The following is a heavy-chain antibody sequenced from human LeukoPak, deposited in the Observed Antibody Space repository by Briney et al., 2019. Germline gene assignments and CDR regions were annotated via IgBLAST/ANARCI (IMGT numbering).Heavy chain of an antibody. J-gene: IGHJ6*02. D-gene: IGHD5-24*01. Sequence: SVKVSCKASGGTFSSYAISWVRQAPGQGLEWMGRIIPIFGIANYAQKFQGRVTITADKSTSTAYMELSSLRSEDTTVYYCARDGYNQSMDVWGQGTTVTVSS. CDR3: ARDGYNQSMDV. CDR1: GGTFSSYA. CDR2: IIPIFGIA. V-gene: IGHV1-69*04.